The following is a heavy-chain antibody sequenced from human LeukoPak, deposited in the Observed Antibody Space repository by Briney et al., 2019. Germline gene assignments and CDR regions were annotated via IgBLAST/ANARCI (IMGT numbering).Heavy chain of an antibody. Sequence: ASVKVSCKASGYTFTSYGISWVRQAPGQGLEWMGWISAYNGNTNYAQKLQGRVTMTTDTSTSTAYMELRSLRSDDTAVYYCARPVAGAKGDDAFDIWGQGTMVTVSS. D-gene: IGHD1-26*01. V-gene: IGHV1-18*01. CDR1: GYTFTSYG. CDR3: ARPVAGAKGDDAFDI. CDR2: ISAYNGNT. J-gene: IGHJ3*02.